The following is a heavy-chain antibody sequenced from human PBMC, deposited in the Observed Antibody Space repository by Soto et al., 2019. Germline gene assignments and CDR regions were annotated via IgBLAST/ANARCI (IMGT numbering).Heavy chain of an antibody. J-gene: IGHJ5*02. CDR1: GYTFTSYD. CDR3: ARFIDEIVVVPADPYNWFDP. D-gene: IGHD2-2*01. V-gene: IGHV1-8*01. CDR2: MNPNSGNT. Sequence: ASVKVSCKASGYTFTSYDINWVRQATGQGLEWMGWMNPNSGNTGYAQKFQGRVTMTRHTSISTAYMELSSLRSEDTAVYYRARFIDEIVVVPADPYNWFDPWGQGTLVTVSS.